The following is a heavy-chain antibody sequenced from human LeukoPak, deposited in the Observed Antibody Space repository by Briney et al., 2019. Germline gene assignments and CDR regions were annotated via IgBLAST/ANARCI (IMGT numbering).Heavy chain of an antibody. J-gene: IGHJ4*02. V-gene: IGHV1-8*01. CDR2: MNPNGGNT. Sequence: GASVKVSCKASGYTFTSYDSNWVRQATGQGLEGMGLMNPNGGNTGYAQKFQGRVTMTMNNSISTAYIEQSSLRYEDAAVYYCASASIAVAATGFGYWGQGTLVTVSS. CDR3: ASASIAVAATGFGY. CDR1: GYTFTSYD. D-gene: IGHD6-19*01.